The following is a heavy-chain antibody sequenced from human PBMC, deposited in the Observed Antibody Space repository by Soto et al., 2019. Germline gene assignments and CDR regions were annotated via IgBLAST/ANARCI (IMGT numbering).Heavy chain of an antibody. V-gene: IGHV4-31*03. Sequence: QVQLQESGPGLVKPSQTLSLTCTVSGVSISSGGYYWSCIRQHPGKGLEWIGYIYYSGSTYYNPSLKSRVTISVDPSKNQFSLKLSAVTAADTAVYYCARVVIVVVPAAIAGWFDPWGQGTLVTVSS. J-gene: IGHJ5*02. CDR1: GVSISSGGYY. D-gene: IGHD2-2*02. CDR2: IYYSGST. CDR3: ARVVIVVVPAAIAGWFDP.